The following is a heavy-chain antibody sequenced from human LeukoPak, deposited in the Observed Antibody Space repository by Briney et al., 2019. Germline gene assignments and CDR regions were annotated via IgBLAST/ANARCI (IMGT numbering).Heavy chain of an antibody. CDR1: GFTFSSYG. J-gene: IGHJ4*02. CDR3: AKTLDCSSTSCQFDY. D-gene: IGHD2-2*01. Sequence: GGSLRLSCAASGFTFSSYGMHWVRQAPGKGLEWVAFIRYDGSNKYYADSVKGRFTISRDNSKNTLYLQMNSLRAEDTAVYYCAKTLDCSSTSCQFDYWGQGTLVTVSS. V-gene: IGHV3-30*02. CDR2: IRYDGSNK.